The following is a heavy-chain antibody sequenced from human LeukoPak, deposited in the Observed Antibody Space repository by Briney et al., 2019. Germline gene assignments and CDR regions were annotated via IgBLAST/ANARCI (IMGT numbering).Heavy chain of an antibody. CDR2: ISSSSSYI. Sequence: GGSLRLSCAASGFTFSSYSMNWVRQAPGKGLEWVSSISSSSSYIYYADSVKGRFTISRDNSNNTLYLQMNSLRVEDTAVYYCAKDWGSSGWYNWFDPWGQGTLVTVSS. CDR3: AKDWGSSGWYNWFDP. D-gene: IGHD6-19*01. J-gene: IGHJ5*02. CDR1: GFTFSSYS. V-gene: IGHV3-21*01.